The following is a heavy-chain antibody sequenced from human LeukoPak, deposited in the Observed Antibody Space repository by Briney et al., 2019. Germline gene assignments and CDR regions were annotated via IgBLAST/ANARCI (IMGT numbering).Heavy chain of an antibody. D-gene: IGHD6-13*01. J-gene: IGHJ4*02. CDR3: AKRKSIAAAAAYYFDY. CDR2: ISGSGGST. CDR1: GFTFSSYA. Sequence: GGSLRLSCAASGFTFSSYAMSWVRQAPGKGLEWVSSISGSGGSTNYADSVKGRFTISRDNSKNTLFLQMNSLRAEDTAVYYCAKRKSIAAAAAYYFDYWGQGTLVTVSS. V-gene: IGHV3-23*01.